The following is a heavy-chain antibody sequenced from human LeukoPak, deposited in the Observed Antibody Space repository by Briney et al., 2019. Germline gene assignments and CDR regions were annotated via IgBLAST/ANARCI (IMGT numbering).Heavy chain of an antibody. CDR2: ISESGGST. CDR1: GFTFSSYG. V-gene: IGHV3-23*01. CDR3: ARGAFYDY. J-gene: IGHJ4*02. D-gene: IGHD2/OR15-2a*01. Sequence: GGSLRLSCAASGFTFSSYGMTWARQAPGKGLDWVATISESGGSTYYADSVKGRFTISRDNSKNTLYLQMNSLRAEDTAIYFCARGAFYDYWGQGTLVTVSS.